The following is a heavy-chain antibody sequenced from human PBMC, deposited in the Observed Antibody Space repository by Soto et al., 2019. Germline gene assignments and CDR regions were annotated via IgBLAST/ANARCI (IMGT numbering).Heavy chain of an antibody. J-gene: IGHJ6*02. Sequence: ESLKISCKGSGYSFTSYWIGWVRQMPGKGLEWMGIIYPGDSDTRYSPSFQGQVTISADKSISTAYLQWSSLKASDTAMYYCARQGGPTYYYDSSGYPAWDYGMDVWGQGTTVTVSS. CDR3: ARQGGPTYYYDSSGYPAWDYGMDV. CDR2: IYPGDSDT. CDR1: GYSFTSYW. D-gene: IGHD3-22*01. V-gene: IGHV5-51*01.